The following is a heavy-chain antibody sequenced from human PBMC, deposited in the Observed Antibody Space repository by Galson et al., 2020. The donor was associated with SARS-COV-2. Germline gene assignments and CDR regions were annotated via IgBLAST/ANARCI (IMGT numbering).Heavy chain of an antibody. V-gene: IGHV5-51*01. CDR1: GYSFTSYW. CDR2: IYPGDSET. Sequence: GESLKISCKGSGYSFTSYWIAWVRQMPGKGLEWMGIIYPGDSETRYSPSLQGQVTISVDNSISTAYLQWSSLKASDTAMYYCARRGWSYNRWYFELWGRGTLVTVSS. J-gene: IGHJ2*01. D-gene: IGHD1-26*01. CDR3: ARRGWSYNRWYFEL.